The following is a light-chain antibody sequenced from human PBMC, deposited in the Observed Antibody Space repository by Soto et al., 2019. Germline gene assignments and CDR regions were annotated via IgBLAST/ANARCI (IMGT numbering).Light chain of an antibody. CDR1: SSNIGSNS. CDR2: SNN. CDR3: AAWDDSLNGYV. Sequence: QSVLTQPPSASATPGQRVTISCSGSSSNIGSNSVHWYQQLPGTAPKLLIYSNNQRPSGVPDRFSGSKSGTSASLAISGLQSEDEADYYCAAWDDSLNGYVFGTGTKVTVL. J-gene: IGLJ1*01. V-gene: IGLV1-44*01.